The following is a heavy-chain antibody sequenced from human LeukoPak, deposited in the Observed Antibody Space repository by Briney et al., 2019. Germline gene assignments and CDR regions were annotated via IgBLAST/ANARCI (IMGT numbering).Heavy chain of an antibody. CDR3: ASLRIAVAGRSFDY. CDR1: GFTFSSYS. V-gene: IGHV3-21*01. J-gene: IGHJ4*02. CDR2: ISSSSSYI. Sequence: GGSLRLSCAASGFTFSSYSMNWVRQAPGKGLEWVSSISSSSSYIYYADSVKGRFTISRDNAKNSLYLQMNSLRAEDTAVYYCASLRIAVAGRSFDYWGQGTLVTVSS. D-gene: IGHD6-19*01.